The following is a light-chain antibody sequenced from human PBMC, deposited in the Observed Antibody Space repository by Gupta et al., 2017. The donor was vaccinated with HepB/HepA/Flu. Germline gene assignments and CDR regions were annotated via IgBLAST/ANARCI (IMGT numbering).Light chain of an antibody. Sequence: EMVMTQSPRTLSVSPGERATLSCRASQSVSSFLAWYQQKPGQPPRLLISGASTRATGIPARFSGSGSGTEFTLTISSLQSEDFAVYYCQQDNTWPRTFGQGTKVEIK. CDR3: QQDNTWPRT. J-gene: IGKJ1*01. CDR1: QSVSSF. V-gene: IGKV3-15*01. CDR2: GAS.